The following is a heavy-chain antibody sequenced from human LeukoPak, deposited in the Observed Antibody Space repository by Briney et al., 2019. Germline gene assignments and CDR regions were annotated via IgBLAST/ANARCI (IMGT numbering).Heavy chain of an antibody. D-gene: IGHD1-26*01. CDR3: ARHLAKGLYYFDY. CDR1: GGSISSYY. Sequence: PSETLSLTCTVSGGSISSYYWSWIRQPPGKGLEWIGYIYYSGSTNYNPSLKSRVTISVDTSMNQFSLKLNSVTAADTAVYYCARHLAKGLYYFDYWGQGTLVTVSS. J-gene: IGHJ4*02. CDR2: IYYSGST. V-gene: IGHV4-59*08.